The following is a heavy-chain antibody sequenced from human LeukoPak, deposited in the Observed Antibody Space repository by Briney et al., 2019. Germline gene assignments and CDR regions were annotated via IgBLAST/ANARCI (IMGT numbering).Heavy chain of an antibody. CDR2: ISAYNGNT. J-gene: IGHJ4*02. D-gene: IGHD6-19*01. CDR3: AREAVAGTFTLGFDY. Sequence: ASVKVSCKVSGYTLTELSIHWVRQAPGQGLEWMGWISAYNGNTKYAQKLQGRVTMTTDTSTSTAYTELRSLTSDDTAVYYCAREAVAGTFTLGFDYWGQGTLVTVSS. V-gene: IGHV1-18*01. CDR1: GYTLTELS.